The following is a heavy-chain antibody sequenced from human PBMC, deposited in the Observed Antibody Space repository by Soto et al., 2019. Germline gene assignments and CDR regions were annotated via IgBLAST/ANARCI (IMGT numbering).Heavy chain of an antibody. CDR1: GYIFINYY. D-gene: IGHD6-13*01. Sequence: QVQLVQSGAEVKKPGASVKVSCKASGYIFINYYIHWVRQAPGQGPEWMGIINPTGGSTNYAQKFQGRVTLTMDTSTSTVYMELSSLRFEDTAVYSCARDVAAADYWGQGTLVTVAS. CDR2: INPTGGST. J-gene: IGHJ4*02. CDR3: ARDVAAADY. V-gene: IGHV1-46*01.